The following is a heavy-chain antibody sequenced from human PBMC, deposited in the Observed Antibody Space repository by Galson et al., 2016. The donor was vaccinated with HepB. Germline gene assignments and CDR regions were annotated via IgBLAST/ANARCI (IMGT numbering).Heavy chain of an antibody. Sequence: LSLTCAVDGASFTGYYWSWIRQPPGKGPEWIGEVNYSGSAILNPSLKSRVTISVDTSQTHVSLKLTSVTAADTAVDFCARKQSLKAFNPWGQGTTVTVSS. D-gene: IGHD6-19*01. J-gene: IGHJ3*01. V-gene: IGHV4-34*01. CDR2: VNYSGSA. CDR3: ARKQSLKAFNP. CDR1: GASFTGYY.